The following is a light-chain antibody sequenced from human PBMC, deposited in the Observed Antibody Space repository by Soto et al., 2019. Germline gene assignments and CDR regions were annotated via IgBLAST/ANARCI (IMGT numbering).Light chain of an antibody. CDR3: QQFET. V-gene: IGKV1-5*03. CDR1: QSISSW. Sequence: DIQMTQSPSTLSASVGDRVTITCRASQSISSWLAWYQQKPGKAPKLLIYKASSLESGVPSRFSGSVSGTEFTLTISSLQPDDFATYYCQQFETFGQGTKVEIK. J-gene: IGKJ1*01. CDR2: KAS.